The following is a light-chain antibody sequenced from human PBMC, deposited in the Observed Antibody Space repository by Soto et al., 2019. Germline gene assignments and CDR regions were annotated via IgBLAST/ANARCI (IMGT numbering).Light chain of an antibody. CDR1: SSDVGSYNL. V-gene: IGLV2-23*01. CDR3: CSYAGTHTFV. Sequence: QSALTQPASVSGSPGQSLTISCTGSSSDVGSYNLVSWYQKHPGKAPKLMIYEGNKRPSGVSNRFSGSKSANTASLTISGLQTEDAADYYCCSYAGTHTFVFGTGTKLTVL. J-gene: IGLJ1*01. CDR2: EGN.